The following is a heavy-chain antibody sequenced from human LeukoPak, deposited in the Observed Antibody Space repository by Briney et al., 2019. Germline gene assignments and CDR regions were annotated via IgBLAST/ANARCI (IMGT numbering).Heavy chain of an antibody. CDR2: ISKSGTTV. V-gene: IGHV3-11*01. CDR3: AAGVALDY. CDR1: GLNFSVYY. D-gene: IGHD3-3*01. J-gene: IGHJ4*02. Sequence: GGSLRLSCAASGLNFSVYYMTWIRQAPGNGLEWLSHISKSGTTVYYADSVKGRFTISSDSAKNSLCLHMNSLRAEDTAVYYCAAGVALDYWGQGALVTVSS.